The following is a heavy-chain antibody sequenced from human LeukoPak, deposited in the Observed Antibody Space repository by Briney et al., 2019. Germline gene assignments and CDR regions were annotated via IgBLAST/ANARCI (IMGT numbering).Heavy chain of an antibody. CDR2: IYYSGST. V-gene: IGHV4-59*08. Sequence: SETLSLTCTVSGGSISSYYCSWIRQPPGKGLEWIGYIYYSGSTNYNPSLKSPVTISVDTSKNQFSLKLSSVTAADTAVYYCARHVRGDYYYDSSGYNDAFDIWGQGTMVTVSS. D-gene: IGHD3-22*01. J-gene: IGHJ3*02. CDR3: ARHVRGDYYYDSSGYNDAFDI. CDR1: GGSISSYY.